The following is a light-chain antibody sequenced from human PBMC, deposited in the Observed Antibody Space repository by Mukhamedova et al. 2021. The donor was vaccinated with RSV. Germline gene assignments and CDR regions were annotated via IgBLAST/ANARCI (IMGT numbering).Light chain of an antibody. CDR3: QQSYIAPIT. Sequence: WYQRRVHGRALNLLIYAAAVLHDGVPSRFRGSGSGTNFTLTITSLQAEDFATYYCQQSYIAPITFGHGTRLDIK. CDR2: AAA. V-gene: IGKV1-39*01. J-gene: IGKJ5*01.